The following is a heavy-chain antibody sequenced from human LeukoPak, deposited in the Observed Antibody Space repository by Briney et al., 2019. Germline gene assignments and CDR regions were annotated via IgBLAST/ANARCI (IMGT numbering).Heavy chain of an antibody. CDR1: GGTFSSYA. Sequence: SVKISCKASGGTFSSYAISWVRQDPGQGLEWMGRIIPIFGIANYAQKLQGRVTITADKSTSTAYMELSSLRSEDTAVYYCAREEVVVVAATVGHYFDYWGQGTLVTVSS. J-gene: IGHJ4*02. CDR2: IIPIFGIA. V-gene: IGHV1-69*04. D-gene: IGHD2-15*01. CDR3: AREEVVVVAATVGHYFDY.